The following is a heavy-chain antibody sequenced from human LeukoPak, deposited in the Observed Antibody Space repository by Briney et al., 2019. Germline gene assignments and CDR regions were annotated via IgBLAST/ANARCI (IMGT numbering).Heavy chain of an antibody. CDR1: GGSFSGYY. Sequence: PSETLSLTCAVYGGSFSGYYWSWIRQPPGKGLEWIGEINHSGSTNYNPSLKSRVTISVDTSKNQFSLKLSSVTAADTAVYYCARDPRHRLVWFGEETYYYYMDVWGKGTTVTISS. D-gene: IGHD3-10*01. J-gene: IGHJ6*03. CDR2: INHSGST. CDR3: ARDPRHRLVWFGEETYYYYMDV. V-gene: IGHV4-34*01.